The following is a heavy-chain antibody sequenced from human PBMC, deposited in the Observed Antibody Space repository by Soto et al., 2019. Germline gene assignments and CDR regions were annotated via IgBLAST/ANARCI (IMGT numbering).Heavy chain of an antibody. V-gene: IGHV1-2*04. CDR3: ARWHCSGGSCLFDY. CDR2: INPNSGGT. Sequence: GASVKVSCKASGYTFTGYYMHWVRQAPGQGLEWMGWINPNSGGTNYAQKFQGWVTMTRDTSISTAYMELSRLRSDDTAVYYCARWHCSGGSCLFDYWGQGTLVTVSS. J-gene: IGHJ4*02. CDR1: GYTFTGYY. D-gene: IGHD2-15*01.